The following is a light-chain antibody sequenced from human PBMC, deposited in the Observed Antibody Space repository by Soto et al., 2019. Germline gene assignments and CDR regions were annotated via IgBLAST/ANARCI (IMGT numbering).Light chain of an antibody. CDR3: QQYNNWPPT. J-gene: IGKJ1*01. Sequence: EIVLTQSPGTLSVSPGERATLSCRASQSLGSNYLAWFQQKPGQAPRLLIYGASTRATGIPARFSGSGSGTEFTLTISSLQSEDFAVYYCQQYNNWPPTFGQGTKVDI. CDR1: QSLGSN. V-gene: IGKV3-15*01. CDR2: GAS.